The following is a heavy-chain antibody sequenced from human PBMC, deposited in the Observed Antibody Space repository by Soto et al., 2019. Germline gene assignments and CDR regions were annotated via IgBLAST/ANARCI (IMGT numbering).Heavy chain of an antibody. V-gene: IGHV3-74*03. CDR1: GFTFSSYW. D-gene: IGHD2-15*01. CDR3: AMRLCIGGSCYGEYFQH. Sequence: GGSLRLSCAASGFTFSSYWMYWVRQAPGKGPLWVYRISLNGDTPTYAAPGKGRLTMSRDKAKNTVDLQMNSLGAEDTAVYYCAMRLCIGGSCYGEYFQHWGQGALVTVSS. CDR2: ISLNGDTP. J-gene: IGHJ1*01.